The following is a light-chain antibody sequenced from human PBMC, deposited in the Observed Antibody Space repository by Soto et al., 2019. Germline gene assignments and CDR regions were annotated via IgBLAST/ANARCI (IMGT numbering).Light chain of an antibody. Sequence: EIVLTQSPATLSLSPGDRATLSCRASQSVSSYLAWYQQKPGQAPRLLMYGTFTRVIGIPARFSGSGSGTEFTLTISGLQSEDFAIYYCQQYNNWPYTFGQGTKLEI. J-gene: IGKJ2*01. CDR1: QSVSSY. V-gene: IGKV3-15*01. CDR2: GTF. CDR3: QQYNNWPYT.